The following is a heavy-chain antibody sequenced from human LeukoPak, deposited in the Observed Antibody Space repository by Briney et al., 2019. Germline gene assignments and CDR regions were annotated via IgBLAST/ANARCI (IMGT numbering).Heavy chain of an antibody. J-gene: IGHJ6*03. CDR1: GFTFNSRA. D-gene: IGHD3-3*01. Sequence: GSLRLSCAASGFTFNSRAMSWVRQPPGKGLEWIGEINHSGSTNYNPSLKSRVTISVDTSKNQFSLKLSSVTAADTAVYYCARVPFLRYDFWSGYPVYMDVWGKGTTVTVSS. V-gene: IGHV4-34*01. CDR3: ARVPFLRYDFWSGYPVYMDV. CDR2: INHSGST.